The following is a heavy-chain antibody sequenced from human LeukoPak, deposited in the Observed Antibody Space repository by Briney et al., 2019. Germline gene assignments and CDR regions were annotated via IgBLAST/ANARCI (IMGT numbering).Heavy chain of an antibody. Sequence: GGSLRLSCAASGFTFSNYWMHWVRQAPGKGLVWVSRINSDGINTSYADSVKGRFTISRDNAKNTLNLQMNSLRAEDTAVYYCAELGITMIGGVWGKGTTVTVSS. V-gene: IGHV3-74*01. CDR2: INSDGINT. CDR1: GFTFSNYW. D-gene: IGHD3-10*02. CDR3: AELGITMIGGV. J-gene: IGHJ6*04.